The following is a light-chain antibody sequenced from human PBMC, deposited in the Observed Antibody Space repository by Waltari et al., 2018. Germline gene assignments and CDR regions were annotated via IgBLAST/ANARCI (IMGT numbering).Light chain of an antibody. V-gene: IGKV1-12*01. CDR1: QGITYW. CDR3: QQANSFPLT. CDR2: AAS. J-gene: IGKJ4*01. Sequence: DIQMTQSPSFVSASVGDRVTITCRASQGITYWLAWYQQKPGKAPNLLIYAASSLQSWVPSRFSGRGAGTNFTLTISSLQPEDFATYDCQQANSFPLTFGGGTKVEIK.